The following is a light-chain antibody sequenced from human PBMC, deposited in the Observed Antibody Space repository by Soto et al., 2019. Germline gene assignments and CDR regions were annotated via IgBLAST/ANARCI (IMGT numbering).Light chain of an antibody. Sequence: DVQMTQSPSSVSASVGDRVTITCRASQSINKWLTWYQQKPGEAPKLLIYSASNLQSGVPSRFSGSGSGTDFSSPISSLQPEDSVTYCCPQANTFPYPCDPGTKVDIK. CDR2: SAS. CDR3: PQANTFPYP. V-gene: IGKV1-12*01. CDR1: QSINKW. J-gene: IGKJ3*01.